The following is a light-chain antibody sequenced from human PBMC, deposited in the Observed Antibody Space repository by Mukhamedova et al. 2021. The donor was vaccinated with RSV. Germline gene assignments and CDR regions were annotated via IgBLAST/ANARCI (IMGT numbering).Light chain of an antibody. Sequence: GTISCSGSSSNIGNNYVSWYQQLPGTAPKLLIYDNNKRPSGIPDRFSGSKSGTSATLGITGLQTGDEADYYCGTWDSSLSASVVFG. CDR2: DNN. J-gene: IGLJ2*01. CDR3: GTWDSSLSASVV. CDR1: SSNIGNNY. V-gene: IGLV1-51*01.